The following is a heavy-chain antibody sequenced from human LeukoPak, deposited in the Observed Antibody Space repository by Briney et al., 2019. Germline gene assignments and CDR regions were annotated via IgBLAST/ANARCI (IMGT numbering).Heavy chain of an antibody. D-gene: IGHD3-22*01. CDR2: IYTSGST. CDR1: GGSISSYY. CDR3: ARGKDYYDSSGYYGNFDY. V-gene: IGHV4-4*07. J-gene: IGHJ4*02. Sequence: SETLSLTCTVSGGSISSYYWSWIRQPAGKGLEWIGRIYTSGSTNYNPSLKSRVTMSVDTSKNQFSLKLSSVTAADTAVYYCARGKDYYDSSGYYGNFDYWGQGTPVTVSS.